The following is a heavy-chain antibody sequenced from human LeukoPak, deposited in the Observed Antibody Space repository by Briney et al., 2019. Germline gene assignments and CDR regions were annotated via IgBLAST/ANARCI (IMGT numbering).Heavy chain of an antibody. D-gene: IGHD3-16*02. J-gene: IGHJ4*02. CDR2: IYYSGST. CDR3: ARDGAYDYVWGSYRYFDY. V-gene: IGHV4-59*01. CDR1: GGSISSYY. Sequence: SETLSLTCTVSGGSISSYYWSWIRQPPGKGLEWIGYIYYSGSTNYNPSLKSRVTISVDTSKNQFSLKLSSVTAADTAVYYCARDGAYDYVWGSYRYFDYWGQGTLSPSPQ.